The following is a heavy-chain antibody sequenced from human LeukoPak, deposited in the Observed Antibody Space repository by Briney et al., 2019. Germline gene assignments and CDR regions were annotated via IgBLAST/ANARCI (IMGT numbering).Heavy chain of an antibody. D-gene: IGHD3-22*01. J-gene: IGHJ4*02. CDR2: IYYSGST. CDR3: ARVWWTYYYDSSGPYYSYYFDY. Sequence: PSETLSLTCTVSDDSITIYYWSWIRQPPGKGLGWIGYIYYSGSTNYNPSLKSRVTISVDTSKNQFSLKLSSVTAADTAVYYCARVWWTYYYDSSGPYYSYYFDYWGQGTLVTVSS. V-gene: IGHV4-59*01. CDR1: DDSITIYY.